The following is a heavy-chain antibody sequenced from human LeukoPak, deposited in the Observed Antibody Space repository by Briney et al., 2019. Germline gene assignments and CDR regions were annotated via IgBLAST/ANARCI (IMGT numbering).Heavy chain of an antibody. J-gene: IGHJ4*02. CDR2: IYPGDSAT. Sequence: GESLKISCKGSGSSFTSYWIGWVRQMPGKGLEWMGIIYPGDSATRYSPSFQGQVTISADKSISTAYRQWSSLKASDTAMYYCARHSPYCTNGVCYIDYWGQGTLVTVSS. CDR3: ARHSPYCTNGVCYIDY. CDR1: GSSFTSYW. V-gene: IGHV5-51*01. D-gene: IGHD2-8*01.